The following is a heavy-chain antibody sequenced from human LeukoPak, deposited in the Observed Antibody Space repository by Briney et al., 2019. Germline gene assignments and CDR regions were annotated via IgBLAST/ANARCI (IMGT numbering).Heavy chain of an antibody. CDR3: ARCDGHDALDI. J-gene: IGHJ3*02. CDR2: INHSGST. CDR1: GGSFSGYY. Sequence: SETLSLTCAVYGGSFSGYYWSWIRQPPGKGLEWIGEINHSGSTNYNPSLKSRVTISVDTSKNQFSLKLSSVTAADTAVYYCARCDGHDALDIWGQGTMVTVSS. V-gene: IGHV4-34*01. D-gene: IGHD5-24*01.